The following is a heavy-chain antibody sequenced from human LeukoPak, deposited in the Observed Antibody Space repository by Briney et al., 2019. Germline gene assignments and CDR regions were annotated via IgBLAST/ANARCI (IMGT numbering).Heavy chain of an antibody. Sequence: ASVKVSCKASGYTFTNYDINWVRQTTGQGLQWIGWMNPKSGDSGYAQELQGGVVMTRDTSISTAYMELSSLTSEDTALYFCTRFSPDENHGDYAFDYWGQGTPVTVSS. CDR1: GYTFTNYD. J-gene: IGHJ4*02. CDR2: MNPKSGDS. CDR3: TRFSPDENHGDYAFDY. D-gene: IGHD4-17*01. V-gene: IGHV1-8*01.